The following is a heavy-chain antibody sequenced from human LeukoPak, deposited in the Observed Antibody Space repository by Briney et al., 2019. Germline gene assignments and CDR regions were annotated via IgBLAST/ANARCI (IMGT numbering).Heavy chain of an antibody. CDR3: AGSSGSNWFDP. CDR1: GFTFSGYW. Sequence: PGGSLRLSCAASGFTFSGYWMHWVRQAPGKGLVWVSRINGDGSITTYADSVKGRFTISRDSAKNTLYLQMNSLGAEDTAVYYCAGSSGSNWFDPWGQGTLVTVSS. D-gene: IGHD6-19*01. V-gene: IGHV3-74*01. J-gene: IGHJ5*02. CDR2: INGDGSIT.